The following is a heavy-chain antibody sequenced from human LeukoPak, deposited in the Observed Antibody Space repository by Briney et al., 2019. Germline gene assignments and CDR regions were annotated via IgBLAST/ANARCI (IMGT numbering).Heavy chain of an antibody. V-gene: IGHV3-21*01. J-gene: IGHJ4*02. CDR3: ARALYDSSGYYFDY. CDR1: RFTFSSYS. Sequence: GGSLRLSCAASRFTFSSYSMNWVRQAPGKGLEWVSSISSSGSYIYYADSVKGRFTISRDNAKNSLYLQMNSLRAEDTAVYYCARALYDSSGYYFDYWGQGTLVTVSS. CDR2: ISSSGSYI. D-gene: IGHD3-22*01.